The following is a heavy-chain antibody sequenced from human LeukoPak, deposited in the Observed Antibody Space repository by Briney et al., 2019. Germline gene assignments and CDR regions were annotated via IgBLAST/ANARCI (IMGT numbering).Heavy chain of an antibody. J-gene: IGHJ5*02. V-gene: IGHV1-18*04. CDR3: ARELLWFGEPRHWFDP. D-gene: IGHD3-10*01. CDR1: GYTFTGYY. Sequence: GASVKVSCKASGYTFTGYYMHWVRQAPGQGLEWMGWISAYNGNTNYAQKLQGRVTMTTDTSTSTAYMELRSLRSDDTAVYYCARELLWFGEPRHWFDPWGQGTLVTVSS. CDR2: ISAYNGNT.